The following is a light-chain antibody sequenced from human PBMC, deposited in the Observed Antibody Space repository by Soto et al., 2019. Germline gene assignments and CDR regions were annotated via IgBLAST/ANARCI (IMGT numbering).Light chain of an antibody. CDR2: AAS. V-gene: IGKV1-9*01. CDR1: QGISSY. J-gene: IGKJ3*01. Sequence: DIQLTQSPSFLSASVGDRVTITCRASQGISSYLAWYQQKPGKAPKLLSYAASTLQSGVPSRFSGSGSGTEFTLTNSSLQPEDFATYYCQQLNSYPLSVGPGTKVDIK. CDR3: QQLNSYPLS.